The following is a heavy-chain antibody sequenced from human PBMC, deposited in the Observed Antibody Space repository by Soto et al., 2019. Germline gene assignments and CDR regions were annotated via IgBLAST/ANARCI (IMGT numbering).Heavy chain of an antibody. Sequence: GGSLRLSCAASGFTFSSYSMNWVRQAPGKGLEWVSSISSSSSYIYYADSVKGRFTISRDNAKNSVYLEMNSLREEDTAVYYCARGFSYASLGYWGQGTLVTVSS. J-gene: IGHJ4*02. CDR3: ARGFSYASLGY. CDR1: GFTFSSYS. CDR2: ISSSSSYI. V-gene: IGHV3-21*01. D-gene: IGHD5-18*01.